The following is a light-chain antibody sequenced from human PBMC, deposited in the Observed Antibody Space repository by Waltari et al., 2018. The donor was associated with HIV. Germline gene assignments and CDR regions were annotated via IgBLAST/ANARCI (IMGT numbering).Light chain of an antibody. CDR3: QQASSFPHT. CDR1: QNIGDL. J-gene: IGKJ4*01. CDR2: STS. Sequence: DIQMTQSPSYVSASLGDSVTITCRASQNIGDLLAWYQQRPGEAPRLLIYSTSSREDGVSSKFFAVGSETDVTLTITGLQAEDFATDFGQQASSFPHTFGGGTKV. V-gene: IGKV1-12*01.